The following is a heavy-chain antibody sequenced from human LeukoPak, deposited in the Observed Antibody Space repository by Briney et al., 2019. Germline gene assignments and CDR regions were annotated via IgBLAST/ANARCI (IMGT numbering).Heavy chain of an antibody. CDR3: ARKDYYDSSGYYDY. D-gene: IGHD3-22*01. J-gene: IGHJ4*02. CDR2: IYYSVST. CDR1: GGSISSYY. V-gene: IGHV4-59*01. Sequence: PSETLSLTCTVSGGSISSYYWSWIRQPPGKGLEWIGYIYYSVSTNYNPSLKSRVTISVDTSKNQFSLKLSSVTAADTAVYYCARKDYYDSSGYYDYWGQGSLVTLSA.